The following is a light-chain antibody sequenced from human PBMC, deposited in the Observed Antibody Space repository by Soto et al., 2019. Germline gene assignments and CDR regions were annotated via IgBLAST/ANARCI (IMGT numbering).Light chain of an antibody. J-gene: IGKJ1*01. Sequence: DIVMTQSPDSLAVSLGERATIDCRSSQSLLYSSNNKNYLAWYQQKPGQPPTLLIYWSSTRESGVPDRFSGSGSGTDFTLTISSLQAEDVAVYYCQQYYSTPPRTFGQGTKVDNK. CDR2: WSS. CDR1: QSLLYSSNNKNY. V-gene: IGKV4-1*01. CDR3: QQYYSTPPRT.